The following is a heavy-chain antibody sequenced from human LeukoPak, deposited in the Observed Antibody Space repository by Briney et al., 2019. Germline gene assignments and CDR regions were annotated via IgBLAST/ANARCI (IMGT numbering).Heavy chain of an antibody. V-gene: IGHV3-21*01. D-gene: IGHD4-17*01. CDR3: ASEVTTHAFDI. CDR1: GFTFSSYS. CDR2: IRTSSSYI. J-gene: IGHJ3*02. Sequence: GGSLRLSCAASGFTFSSYSMNWVRQAPGKGLEWVSYIRTSSSYIDYADSVKGRFAISRDDAKNSLYLQMNSLRVEDTAVYYCASEVTTHAFDIWGQGTMVTVSS.